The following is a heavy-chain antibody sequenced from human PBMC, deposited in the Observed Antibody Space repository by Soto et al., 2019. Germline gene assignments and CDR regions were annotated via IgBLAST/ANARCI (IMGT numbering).Heavy chain of an antibody. D-gene: IGHD3-10*01. CDR2: MNPNSCNT. J-gene: IGHJ3*02. Sequence: QVQLVQSGAEVKKPGASVKVSCKASGYAFTRYDINWVRQATGQGLEWMGWMNPNSCNTGYAQKFKGRVTMTRDSSISTAYMEVSSLRFEDTAVYYCARAVNADAFDIWGQGTMVTVSS. CDR1: GYAFTRYD. V-gene: IGHV1-8*01. CDR3: ARAVNADAFDI.